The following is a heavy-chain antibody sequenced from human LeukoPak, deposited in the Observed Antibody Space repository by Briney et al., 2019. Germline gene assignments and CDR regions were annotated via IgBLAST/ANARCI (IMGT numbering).Heavy chain of an antibody. V-gene: IGHV1-69*13. CDR2: IIPIFGTA. D-gene: IGHD2-2*01. CDR1: GGTFSGYA. J-gene: IGHJ4*02. Sequence: AASVKVSCKASGGTFSGYAITWVRQAPGQGLEWMGGIIPIFGTANYAQKFQGRVTITADESTSTAYMELSSLRSEDTAVYYCARTSVVPAAMFLYYFDYWGQGTLVTVSS. CDR3: ARTSVVPAAMFLYYFDY.